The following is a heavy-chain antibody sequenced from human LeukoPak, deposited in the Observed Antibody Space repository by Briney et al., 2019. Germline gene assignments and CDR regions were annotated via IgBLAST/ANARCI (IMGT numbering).Heavy chain of an antibody. Sequence: GGSLRLSCAASGFTVSSNYMSWVRQAPGKGLEWVSVIYSGGSTYYADSVKGRFTISRDNSKNTLYLQMNSLRAEDTAVYYCARERAGTNYFDYWGQGNLVTVSS. CDR1: GFTVSSNY. CDR3: ARERAGTNYFDY. D-gene: IGHD6-19*01. CDR2: IYSGGST. V-gene: IGHV3-66*01. J-gene: IGHJ4*02.